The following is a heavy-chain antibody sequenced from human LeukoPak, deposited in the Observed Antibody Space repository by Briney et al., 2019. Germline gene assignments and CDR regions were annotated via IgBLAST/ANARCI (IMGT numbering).Heavy chain of an antibody. J-gene: IGHJ4*02. V-gene: IGHV1-69*04. CDR2: IIPIFGIA. CDR3: ARDPHSGSYLDY. CDR1: GGTFSSYA. D-gene: IGHD1-26*01. Sequence: ASVKVSCKASGGTFSSYAISWVRQAPGQGLEWMGRIIPIFGIANYAQKFQGRVTITADKSTSTAYMELSSLRSEDTAVYYCARDPHSGSYLDYWGKGTLVTVSS.